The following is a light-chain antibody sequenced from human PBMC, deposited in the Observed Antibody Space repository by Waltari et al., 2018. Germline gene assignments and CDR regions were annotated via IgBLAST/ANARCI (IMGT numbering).Light chain of an antibody. CDR1: QSVNNN. V-gene: IGKV1-5*03. CDR2: KVS. J-gene: IGKJ4*01. Sequence: DIQMTQSPSSLSASVGDRVTITCRDSQSVNNNLAWYQQAPEKAPKVLIHKVSRVESGAPWRFSGSGYGKEFTLTISSLQPDDFSTSYCQEYDSLPVTLGGGTKVEI. CDR3: QEYDSLPVT.